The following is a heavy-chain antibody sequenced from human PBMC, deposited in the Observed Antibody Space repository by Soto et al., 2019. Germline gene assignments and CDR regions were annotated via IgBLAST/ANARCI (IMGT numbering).Heavy chain of an antibody. CDR3: ARHALSYYDILTGSTKPNWFDP. D-gene: IGHD3-9*01. CDR2: INHSGST. CDR1: GGSFSGYY. J-gene: IGHJ5*02. V-gene: IGHV4-34*01. Sequence: SETLSLTCAIYGGSFSGYYWSWLRQPPGKGLEWIGEINHSGSTNYNPSLKSRVTISVDTSKNQFSLKLSSVTAADTAVYYCARHALSYYDILTGSTKPNWFDPWGQGTLVTVSS.